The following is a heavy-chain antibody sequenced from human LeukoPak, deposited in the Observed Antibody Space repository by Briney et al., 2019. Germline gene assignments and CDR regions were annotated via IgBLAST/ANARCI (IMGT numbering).Heavy chain of an antibody. D-gene: IGHD3-22*01. CDR3: ARSPYTYYYDSSPPALDY. CDR1: GGSISSGGYY. CDR2: IYYSGST. J-gene: IGHJ4*02. Sequence: SETLSLTCTVSGGSISSGGYYWSWIRQHPGKGLEWIGYIYYSGSTYYNPSLKSRVTISVDTSKNQFSLKLSSVTAADTAVYYCARSPYTYYYDSSPPALDYWGQGTLVAVSS. V-gene: IGHV4-31*03.